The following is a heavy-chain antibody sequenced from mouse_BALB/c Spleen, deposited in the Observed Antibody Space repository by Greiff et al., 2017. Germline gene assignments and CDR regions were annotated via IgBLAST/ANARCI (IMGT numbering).Heavy chain of an antibody. D-gene: IGHD3-2*01. CDR2: IDTSDSYT. CDR3: ARSSGQLGAMDY. Sequence: VQLQQPGAELVMPGASVKMSCKASGYTFTDYWMHWVKQRPGQGLEWIGAIDTSDSYTSYNQKFKGKATLTVDESSSTAYMQLSSLTSEDSAVYYCARSSGQLGAMDYWGQGTSVTVSS. V-gene: IGHV1-69*01. J-gene: IGHJ4*01. CDR1: GYTFTDYW.